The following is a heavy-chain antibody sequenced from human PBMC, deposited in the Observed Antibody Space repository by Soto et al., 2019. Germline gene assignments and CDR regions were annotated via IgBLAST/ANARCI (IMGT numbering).Heavy chain of an antibody. CDR1: GYTFTSYY. CDR3: ARERGVGATTRNWFDP. V-gene: IGHV1-46*03. CDR2: INPSGGST. J-gene: IGHJ5*02. D-gene: IGHD1-26*01. Sequence: QVQLVQSGAEVKKPGASVKVSCKASGYTFTSYYMHWVRQAPGQGLEWMGIINPSGGSTSYAQKFQGRVTMTRDTSTSTVYMELSSLRSEDTAVYYCARERGVGATTRNWFDPWGQGTLVTVSS.